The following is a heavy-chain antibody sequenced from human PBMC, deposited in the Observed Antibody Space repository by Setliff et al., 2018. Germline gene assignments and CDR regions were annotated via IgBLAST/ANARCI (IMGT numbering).Heavy chain of an antibody. J-gene: IGHJ4*02. CDR2: INQSGNT. CDR3: RFWSSYYKNDY. V-gene: IGHV4-34*01. CDR1: GGSFSVYY. Sequence: KPSETLSLTCTVYGGSFSVYYWGCIRQSPGKRPEWIAEINQSGNTNYNPSLNSRVSVSVDTPTNQFSLKVFSVTAADTAVYYCRFWSSYYKNDYWAQGTLVTVSS. D-gene: IGHD3-3*01.